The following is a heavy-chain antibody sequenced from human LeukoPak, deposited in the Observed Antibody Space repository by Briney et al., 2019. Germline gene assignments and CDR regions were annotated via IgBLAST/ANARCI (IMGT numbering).Heavy chain of an antibody. Sequence: GGSLRLPCAASGFTFSSYSMNWVRQAPGKGLEWVSYISSSSTIYYADSVKGRFTISRDNAKNSLYLQMNSLRAEDTAVYYCAKEIWHIVVVTAINYWGQGTLVTVSS. D-gene: IGHD2-21*02. CDR2: ISSSSTI. J-gene: IGHJ4*02. CDR3: AKEIWHIVVVTAINY. CDR1: GFTFSSYS. V-gene: IGHV3-48*01.